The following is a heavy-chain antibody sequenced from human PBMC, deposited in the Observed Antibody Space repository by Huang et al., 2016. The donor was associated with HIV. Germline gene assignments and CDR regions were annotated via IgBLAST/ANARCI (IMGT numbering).Heavy chain of an antibody. J-gene: IGHJ5*02. CDR3: AREVMITFGGPFDP. CDR1: GGSFSGYS. Sequence: QVQLQQWGAGLLKPSETLSLTCAVYGGSFSGYSWNWIRQSPGKGLEWIGQINHSGSTDYNPSLKSRGTISMDTSKNRFSLKLNSVTAADTAIYYCAREVMITFGGPFDPWGHGNLVTVSS. V-gene: IGHV4-34*01. D-gene: IGHD3-16*01. CDR2: INHSGST.